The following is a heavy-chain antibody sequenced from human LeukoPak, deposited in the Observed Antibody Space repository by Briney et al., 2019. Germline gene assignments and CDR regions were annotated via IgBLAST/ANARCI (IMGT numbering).Heavy chain of an antibody. V-gene: IGHV3-23*01. J-gene: IGHJ4*02. Sequence: GGSLRLSCAASGFSVSSFGMSWVRQAPGKGLEWISAISLNGETTWYADSVKGRFTISRDNSKNTLYLQLTSLRAEDTAVYYCAQGFSSGWYPYWGQGSLVSVSS. D-gene: IGHD6-19*01. CDR2: ISLNGETT. CDR3: AQGFSSGWYPY. CDR1: GFSVSSFG.